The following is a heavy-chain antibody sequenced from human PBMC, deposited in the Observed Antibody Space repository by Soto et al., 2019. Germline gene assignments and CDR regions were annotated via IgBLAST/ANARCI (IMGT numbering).Heavy chain of an antibody. CDR3: AKGYYDMLTGLDC. CDR1: GFTFSNYA. CDR2: LSGSGGNT. D-gene: IGHD3-9*01. V-gene: IGHV3-23*01. J-gene: IGHJ4*02. Sequence: EVQLLESGGGLVQPGGSLRLSCAADGFTFSNYAMSWVRQAPGKGLEWVSGLSGSGGNTYYADSVKGRFTISRDNSNNTLYQQMNIMSAEDTAQYHCAKGYYDMLTGLDCWGQGTLVTVSS.